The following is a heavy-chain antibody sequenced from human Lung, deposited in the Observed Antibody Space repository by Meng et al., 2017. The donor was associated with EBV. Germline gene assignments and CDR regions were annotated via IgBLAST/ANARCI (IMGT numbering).Heavy chain of an antibody. V-gene: IGHV4-34*01. CDR3: ARVNLRAQLYHQLPYFDF. Sequence: VWLQQVGAGLLNPSAALSLTWPGFGGPVSGYHCSWIRQPPGKGLEWIGEINRSGSTNYNPSLKSRVTISVDTSKNQFSLKLNSVTAADTAVYYCARVNLRAQLYHQLPYFDFWGQGTLVTVSS. D-gene: IGHD3-16*02. J-gene: IGHJ4*02. CDR1: GGPVSGYH. CDR2: INRSGST.